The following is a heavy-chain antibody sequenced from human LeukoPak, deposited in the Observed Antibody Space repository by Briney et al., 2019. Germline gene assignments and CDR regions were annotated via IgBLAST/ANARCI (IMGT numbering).Heavy chain of an antibody. J-gene: IGHJ4*02. D-gene: IGHD2-2*01. CDR2: ISYDGSNK. V-gene: IGHV3-30*18. CDR1: GFTFSSYG. Sequence: GGSLRLSCAASGFTFSSYGMHWVRQAPGKGLEWVAVISYDGSNKYYADSVKGRFTISRDNSKNTLYLQMNSLRAEDTAVYYCAKDLRGPAAIGPLDYWGQGTLVTVSS. CDR3: AKDLRGPAAIGPLDY.